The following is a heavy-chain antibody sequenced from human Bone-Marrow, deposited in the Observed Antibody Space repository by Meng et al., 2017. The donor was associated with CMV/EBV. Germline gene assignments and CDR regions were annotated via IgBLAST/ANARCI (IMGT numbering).Heavy chain of an antibody. Sequence: GESLKISCAGSGFIFSDHYIDWVRQAPGKGLEWVGRAGNKASRYTTEYAASVTGRFTFSRDDSENSMYLQMNSLKSEDTAVYYCTKGYSGLDIYAFDVWGPGKMVTLAS. CDR3: TKGYSGLDIYAFDV. J-gene: IGHJ3*01. CDR2: AGNKASRYTT. D-gene: IGHD1-26*01. CDR1: GFIFSDHY. V-gene: IGHV3-72*01.